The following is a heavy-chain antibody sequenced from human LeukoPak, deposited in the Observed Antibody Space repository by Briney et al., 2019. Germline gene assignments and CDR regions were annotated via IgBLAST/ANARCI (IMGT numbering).Heavy chain of an antibody. CDR3: ARDQSSDIVVVPAARTYYMDV. CDR1: GFTFSSYW. V-gene: IGHV3-7*01. CDR2: IKQDGSEK. J-gene: IGHJ6*03. D-gene: IGHD2-2*01. Sequence: GGSLRLSCAASGFTFSSYWMSWVRQAPGKGLEWVANIKQDGSEKYYVDSVKGRFTISRDNAKNSLYLQMNSLRAEDTTVYYCARDQSSDIVVVPAARTYYMDVWGKGTTVTVSS.